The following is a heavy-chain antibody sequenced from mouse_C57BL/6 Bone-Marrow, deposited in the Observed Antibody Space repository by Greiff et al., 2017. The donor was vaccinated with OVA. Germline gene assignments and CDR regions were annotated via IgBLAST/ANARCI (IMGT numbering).Heavy chain of an antibody. CDR2: IDPNSGGT. V-gene: IGHV1-62-3*01. CDR1: GYTFTSYW. CDR3: ARGYGSSYGYFDV. Sequence: QVQLQQPGAELVKPGASVKLSSKASGYTFTSYWMHWVKQRPGRGLEWIGRIDPNSGGTKYNETFKSKATLTVDKTSSTAYRQLSSLTSEDSAVYYGARGYGSSYGYFDVWGTGTTVTVSS. J-gene: IGHJ1*03. D-gene: IGHD1-1*01.